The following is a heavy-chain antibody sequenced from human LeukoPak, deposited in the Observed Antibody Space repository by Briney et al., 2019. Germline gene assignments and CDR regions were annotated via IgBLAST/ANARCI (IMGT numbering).Heavy chain of an antibody. CDR2: SRDKSEGYTT. J-gene: IGHJ6*03. Sequence: GGSLRLSCVVSGVSFIQSWMSWVRQAPGKGLEWVGRSRDKSEGYTTEYAASVKGRYTISRDDSENSVYLEMNNLKIEDTAVYYCARDRAYYFDGTYYYYIDVWGKGTTVTVSS. CDR3: ARDRAYYFDGTYYYYIDV. V-gene: IGHV3-72*01. D-gene: IGHD3-9*01. CDR1: GVSFIQSW.